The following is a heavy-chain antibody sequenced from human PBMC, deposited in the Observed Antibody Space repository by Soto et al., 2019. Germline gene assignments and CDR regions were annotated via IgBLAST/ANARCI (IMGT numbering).Heavy chain of an antibody. V-gene: IGHV3-33*01. D-gene: IGHD1-26*01. J-gene: IGHJ4*02. Sequence: PGGSLRLSCATSGFTFSNYGIHGVRQAPGKGLEWVAVKWFFASGGNEYYADSVKGRFAMSRDDSKQTAYLEMKSLRAEDTAVYYCGRDPYSGARYYLDLWCQGTQVTVFS. CDR1: GFTFSNYG. CDR3: GRDPYSGARYYLDL. CDR2: KWFFASGGNE.